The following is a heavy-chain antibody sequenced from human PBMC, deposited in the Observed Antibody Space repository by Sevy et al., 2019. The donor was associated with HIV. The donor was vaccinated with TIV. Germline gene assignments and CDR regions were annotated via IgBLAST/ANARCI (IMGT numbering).Heavy chain of an antibody. CDR2: INGDGTNT. CDR1: GFTFNRNW. J-gene: IGHJ4*02. Sequence: GGSLRLSCAASGFTFNRNWMHWVRQAPGKGLVWVSQINGDGTNTNYGDAVKGRFTISRDNAKNTVYLQMNSQTVEDTAVYYCAGEVYCSSGRCFSPRFDNWGQGTLVTVSS. V-gene: IGHV3-74*01. CDR3: AGEVYCSSGRCFSPRFDN. D-gene: IGHD2-15*01.